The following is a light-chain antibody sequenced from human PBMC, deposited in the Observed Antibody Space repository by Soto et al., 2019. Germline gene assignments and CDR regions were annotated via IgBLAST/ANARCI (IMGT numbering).Light chain of an antibody. CDR3: VQGTPWPVT. J-gene: IGKJ1*01. Sequence: DVVMTQSPLSLSVTLGQPASISCRSSQGLVYSDGNTFLNWFHQRPGQSPRRLIYQVSNRDSGVPDRFSGRGSGTDYTLTISRGEAEDVGIYFCVQGTPWPVTFGQGTKVEIK. CDR2: QVS. V-gene: IGKV2-30*01. CDR1: QGLVYSDGNTF.